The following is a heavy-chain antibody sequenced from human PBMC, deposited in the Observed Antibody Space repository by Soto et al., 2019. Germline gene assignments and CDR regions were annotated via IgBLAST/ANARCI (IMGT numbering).Heavy chain of an antibody. D-gene: IGHD1-26*01. CDR2: ISSSSSYI. J-gene: IGHJ4*02. CDR3: ARAGMAGARTPIDY. Sequence: PGGSLRLSCAASGFTFSSYSMNWVRQAPGKGLEWVSSISSSSSYIYYADSVKGRFTISRDNAKNSLYLQMNSLRAEDTAVYYCARAGMAGARTPIDYWREGILVTVHS. V-gene: IGHV3-21*01. CDR1: GFTFSSYS.